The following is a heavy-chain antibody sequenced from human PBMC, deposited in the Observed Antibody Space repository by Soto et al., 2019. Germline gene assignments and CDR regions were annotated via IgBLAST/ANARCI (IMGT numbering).Heavy chain of an antibody. Sequence: GASVKVSCKASGYTFTSYGIRWVRQAPGQGLEWMGWISAHNGNTKYAQKVQGRVTMTTDTSTSTAYMELRSLRSDDTAVYYCARDLAAGMIDYWGQGTLVTVSS. D-gene: IGHD6-13*01. CDR3: ARDLAAGMIDY. CDR2: ISAHNGNT. V-gene: IGHV1-18*01. J-gene: IGHJ4*02. CDR1: GYTFTSYG.